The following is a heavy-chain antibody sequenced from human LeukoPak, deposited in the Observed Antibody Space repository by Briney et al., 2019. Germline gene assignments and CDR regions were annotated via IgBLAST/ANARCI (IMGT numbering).Heavy chain of an antibody. D-gene: IGHD2-2*01. Sequence: GGSLRLSCAASGFTFSNYWMNWVRQAPGKGLEWVAIMSQDGSEEYYVDSVKGRFTISRDNAKNSLYMEMNSLRAEDTAVYHCARDNCSSTSCSERYYYYYGMDVWGQGTTVTVSS. CDR2: MSQDGSEE. J-gene: IGHJ6*02. V-gene: IGHV3-7*01. CDR1: GFTFSNYW. CDR3: ARDNCSSTSCSERYYYYYGMDV.